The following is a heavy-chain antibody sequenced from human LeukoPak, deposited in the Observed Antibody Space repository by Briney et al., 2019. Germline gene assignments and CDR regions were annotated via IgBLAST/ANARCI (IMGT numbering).Heavy chain of an antibody. V-gene: IGHV4-59*01. J-gene: IGHJ6*03. CDR1: GGSSSSYY. CDR2: IYYSGST. CDR3: ARAPGYYYYYMDV. Sequence: SETLSLTCTVSGGSSSSYYWSWIRQPPGKGLEWIGYIYYSGSTNYNPSLKSRVTISVDTSKNQFSLKLSSVTAADTAVYYCARAPGYYYYYMDVWGKGTTVTVSS.